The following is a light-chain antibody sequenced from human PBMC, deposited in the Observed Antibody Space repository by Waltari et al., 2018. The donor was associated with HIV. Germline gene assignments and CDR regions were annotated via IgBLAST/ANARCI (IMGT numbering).Light chain of an antibody. Sequence: QSVLTQPPSVSGALGQRVTISCTGSSSNIGAGHDIHWYQQLPGTAPKLLMYSNKNRPSGVPDRFSASKSATSASLAITGLQAEDEADYYCQSYDRNLRRELFGGGTKLTVL. J-gene: IGLJ2*01. CDR1: SSNIGAGHD. CDR2: SNK. V-gene: IGLV1-40*01. CDR3: QSYDRNLRREL.